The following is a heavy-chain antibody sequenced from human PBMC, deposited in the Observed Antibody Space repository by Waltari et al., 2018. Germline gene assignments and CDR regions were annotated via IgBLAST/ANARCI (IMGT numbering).Heavy chain of an antibody. Sequence: VQLVESGGGLVQPGGSLRLSLSGSGFTFSSYWMRWVRQAPGKGLEWVANIKQDGSEKYYVDSVKGRFTISRDNAKNSLYLQMNSLRAEDTAVYYCAREWGDDFWSGSHYYFDYWGQGTLVTVSS. V-gene: IGHV3-7*01. CDR3: AREWGDDFWSGSHYYFDY. CDR1: GFTFSSYW. D-gene: IGHD3-3*01. J-gene: IGHJ4*02. CDR2: IKQDGSEK.